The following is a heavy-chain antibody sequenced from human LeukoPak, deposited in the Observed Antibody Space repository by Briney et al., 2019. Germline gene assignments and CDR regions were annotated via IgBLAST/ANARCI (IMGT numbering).Heavy chain of an antibody. CDR2: ISYDGSNK. CDR3: ARSFAMPNDSSGYYGY. V-gene: IGHV3-30*01. D-gene: IGHD3-22*01. CDR1: GFTFSSYA. J-gene: IGHJ4*02. Sequence: PGRSLRLSCAASGFTFSSYAMHWVRQAPGKGLEWVAVISYDGSNKYYADSVKGRFTISRDNSKNTLYLQMNSLRAEDTAVYYCARSFAMPNDSSGYYGYWGQGTLVTVSS.